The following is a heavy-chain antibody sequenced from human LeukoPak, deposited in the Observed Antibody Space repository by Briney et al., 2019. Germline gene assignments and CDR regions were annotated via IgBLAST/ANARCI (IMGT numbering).Heavy chain of an antibody. J-gene: IGHJ3*02. Sequence: GGSLRLSCAASGFTFSGSAMPWVRQASGKGLEWVGRIRSKANSYATAYAASVKGRFTISRDDSKNTAYLQMNSLKTEDTAVYYCTSNEWFGELLDAFDIWGQGTMVTVSS. CDR2: IRSKANSYAT. CDR3: TSNEWFGELLDAFDI. D-gene: IGHD3-10*01. V-gene: IGHV3-73*01. CDR1: GFTFSGSA.